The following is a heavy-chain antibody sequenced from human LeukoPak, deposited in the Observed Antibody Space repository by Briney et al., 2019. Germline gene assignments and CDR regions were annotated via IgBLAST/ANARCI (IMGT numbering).Heavy chain of an antibody. CDR2: ISYDGSNK. V-gene: IGHV3-30*04. CDR3: ARDRGLTRGWQDY. CDR1: GFIFSSYA. J-gene: IGHJ4*01. Sequence: PGGSLRLSCAASGFIFSSYAMHWVRQAPGKGLEWVAVISYDGSNKYYADSVKGRCTISRDNSKNTLYLQMNSLRAEDAAVYYCARDRGLTRGWQDYWGHGTLVTVSS. D-gene: IGHD6-19*01.